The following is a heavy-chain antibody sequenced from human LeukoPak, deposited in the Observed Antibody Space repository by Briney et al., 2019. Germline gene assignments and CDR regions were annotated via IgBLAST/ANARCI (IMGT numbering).Heavy chain of an antibody. D-gene: IGHD6-19*01. V-gene: IGHV3-11*04. CDR3: AREDTVAGTFDY. J-gene: IGHJ4*02. CDR2: ISSSGSTI. CDR1: GFTFSDYY. Sequence: KAGGSLRLSCAASGFTFSDYYMSWIRQAPGKGLEWVSYISSSGSTIYYAGSVKGRLTISRDNPNNSLYLQMNSLRAEDTAVYYCAREDTVAGTFDYWGQGTLVTVSS.